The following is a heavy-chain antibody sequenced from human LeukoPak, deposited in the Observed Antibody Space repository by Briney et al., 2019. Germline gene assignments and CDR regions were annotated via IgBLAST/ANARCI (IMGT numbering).Heavy chain of an antibody. CDR3: ARGLESISGSYPAGYYYYYSMDV. CDR2: MNPNSGNT. Sequence: GASVKVSCKASGYTFTSYDINWVRQATGQGLEWMGWMNPNSGNTGYAQKFQGRVTMTRNTSISPAYMELSSLRSADTAVYYCARGLESISGSYPAGYYYYYSMDVWGKGTTVTVSS. CDR1: GYTFTSYD. D-gene: IGHD1-26*01. J-gene: IGHJ6*03. V-gene: IGHV1-8*01.